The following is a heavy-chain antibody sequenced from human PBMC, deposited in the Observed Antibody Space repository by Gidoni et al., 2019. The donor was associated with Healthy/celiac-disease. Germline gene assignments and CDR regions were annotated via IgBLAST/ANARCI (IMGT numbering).Heavy chain of an antibody. CDR2: IRSKANSYAT. V-gene: IGHV3-73*02. CDR1: GFTFSGSA. CDR3: TRHSPDYGDYVSTDPFDY. J-gene: IGHJ4*02. D-gene: IGHD4-17*01. Sequence: EVQLVESGGGLVQPGGSLKLSCAASGFTFSGSAMHWVRQASGKGLEWVGRIRSKANSYATAYAASVKGRFTISRDDSKNTAYLQMNSLKTEDTAVYYCTRHSPDYGDYVSTDPFDYWGQGTLVTVSS.